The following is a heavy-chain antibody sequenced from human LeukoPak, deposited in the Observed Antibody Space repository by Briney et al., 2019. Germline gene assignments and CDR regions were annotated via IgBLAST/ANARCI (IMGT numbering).Heavy chain of an antibody. D-gene: IGHD1-26*01. V-gene: IGHV3-48*01. J-gene: IGHJ6*01. Sequence: GGSLRLSCAASGFSFNSHSMNWVRQAPGKGLEWVSYISSTTRTIFYADSVKGRFTISRDNSKNTLYLEMNSLRAEDTAIYYCAKMKGHPLPKYYMDVWGQGTTVTVSS. CDR2: ISSTTRTI. CDR3: AKMKGHPLPKYYMDV. CDR1: GFSFNSHS.